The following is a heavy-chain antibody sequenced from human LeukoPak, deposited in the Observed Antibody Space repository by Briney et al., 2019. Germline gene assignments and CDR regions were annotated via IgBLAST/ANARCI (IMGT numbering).Heavy chain of an antibody. J-gene: IGHJ4*02. CDR1: AYTFTSYY. Sequence: ASVKVSCKASAYTFTSYYMHWVRQAPGQGLEWMGIINPSGGSTSYAQKFQGRVTMTRDTSTSTLYMELSSLRSEDTAVYYCARDKVWYSSSWYLDYWGQGTLVTVSS. CDR2: INPSGGST. D-gene: IGHD6-13*01. V-gene: IGHV1-46*01. CDR3: ARDKVWYSSSWYLDY.